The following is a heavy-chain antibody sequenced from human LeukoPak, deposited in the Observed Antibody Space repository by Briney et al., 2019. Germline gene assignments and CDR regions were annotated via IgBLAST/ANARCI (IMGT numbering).Heavy chain of an antibody. Sequence: GGSLRLSCTASGFTFSIYGMHWVRQAPGKGLEWVAFIRYDGSNKYYADSVKGRFTISRDNSKNTLYLQMNSLRAEDTAVYYCAKEKKYYYDGSGYPGYDYWGQGTLVTVSS. CDR1: GFTFSIYG. J-gene: IGHJ4*02. CDR2: IRYDGSNK. D-gene: IGHD3-22*01. CDR3: AKEKKYYYDGSGYPGYDY. V-gene: IGHV3-30*02.